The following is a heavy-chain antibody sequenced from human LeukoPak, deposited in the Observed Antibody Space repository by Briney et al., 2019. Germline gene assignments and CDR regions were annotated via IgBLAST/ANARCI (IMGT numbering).Heavy chain of an antibody. CDR1: GGSISSSSYY. J-gene: IGHJ4*02. Sequence: SETLSLTCTVSGGSISSSSYYWGWIRQPPGKGLEWIGSIYYSGSTYYNPSLKSRVTISVDTSKNQFSLKLSSVTAADTAVYYCARPGFSSWIYFDYWGQGTLVTVSS. CDR2: IYYSGST. CDR3: ARPGFSSWIYFDY. V-gene: IGHV4-39*01. D-gene: IGHD6-13*01.